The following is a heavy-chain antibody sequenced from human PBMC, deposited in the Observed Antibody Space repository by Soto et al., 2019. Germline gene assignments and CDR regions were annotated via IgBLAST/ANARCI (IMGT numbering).Heavy chain of an antibody. Sequence: GASVKVSCKSSGYTLTSYYVHWVRQAPGQGLEWMGIINPSGGSTNYAQKFQGRVTMTRDTSTSTVYMELGSLRSEDTAVYYWGRQRGYYYYMDVWGKGTTVTVSS. CDR3: GRQRGYYYYMDV. J-gene: IGHJ6*03. CDR1: GYTLTSYY. D-gene: IGHD6-25*01. V-gene: IGHV1-46*03. CDR2: INPSGGST.